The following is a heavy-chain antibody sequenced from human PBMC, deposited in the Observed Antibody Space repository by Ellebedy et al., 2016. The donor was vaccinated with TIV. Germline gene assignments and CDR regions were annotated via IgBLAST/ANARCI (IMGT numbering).Heavy chain of an antibody. D-gene: IGHD3-3*01. Sequence: GGSLRLSXAASGFTFSSYGMHWVRQAPGKGLEWVAVIWYDGSNKYYADSVKGRFTISRDNSKNTLYLQMNSLRAEDTAVYYCARDTRAPRFWGQGTLVTVSS. CDR2: IWYDGSNK. CDR1: GFTFSSYG. V-gene: IGHV3-33*01. CDR3: ARDTRAPRF. J-gene: IGHJ4*02.